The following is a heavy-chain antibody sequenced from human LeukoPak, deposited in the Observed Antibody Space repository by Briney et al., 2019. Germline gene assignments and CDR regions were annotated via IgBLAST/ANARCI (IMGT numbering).Heavy chain of an antibody. CDR1: GGSFSGYY. V-gene: IGHV4-34*01. CDR3: ARGYYGSGSHCCHMDV. Sequence: SETLSLTCAVYGGSFSGYYWSWIRQPPGKGLEWIGEINHSGSTNYNSSLKSRVTISVDTSKNQLSLKLSSVTAADTAVYYCARGYYGSGSHCCHMDVWGKGTTITVS. J-gene: IGHJ6*03. CDR2: INHSGST. D-gene: IGHD3-10*01.